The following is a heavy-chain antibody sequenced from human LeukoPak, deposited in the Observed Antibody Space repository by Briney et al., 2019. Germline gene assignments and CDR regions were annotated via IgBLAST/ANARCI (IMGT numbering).Heavy chain of an antibody. CDR1: GFTFSSYW. CDR3: VRDAFTAGDH. V-gene: IGHV3-74*01. Sequence: GGSLRLSCAASGFTFSSYWVHWVRQAPGKGLVWVSRISSEGDTTSYADSVKGRFTVSRDNAKNTLYLQMNSLRAEDTAVYYCVRDAFTAGDHWGQGTLVTVSS. J-gene: IGHJ4*02. CDR2: ISSEGDTT. D-gene: IGHD2-8*02.